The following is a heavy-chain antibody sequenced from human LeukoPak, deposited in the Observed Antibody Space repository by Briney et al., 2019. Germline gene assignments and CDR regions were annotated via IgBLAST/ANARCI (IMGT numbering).Heavy chain of an antibody. CDR2: ISWNSGSI. V-gene: IGHV3-9*01. J-gene: IGHJ6*02. CDR1: GFTFDDYA. CDR3: AKDMINYYYYGMDV. Sequence: PGRSLRLSCAASGFTFDDYAMHWVRQAPGKGLEWVSGISWNSGSIGYADSVKGRFTISRDNAKNSLYLQMNSLRAEDTALYYCAKDMINYYYYGMDVWGQGTTVTVSS.